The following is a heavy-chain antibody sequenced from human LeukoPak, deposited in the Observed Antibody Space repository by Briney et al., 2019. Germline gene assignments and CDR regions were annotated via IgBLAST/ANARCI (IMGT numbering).Heavy chain of an antibody. CDR1: GFTFSSYW. V-gene: IGHV3-74*01. CDR3: AGAQDTSWHNFDY. J-gene: IGHJ4*02. D-gene: IGHD2-2*01. CDR2: IKSDGSNI. Sequence: GGSLRLSCAASGFTFSSYWMHWVRQPPGKGLVWVSRIKSDGSNIVYADSVKGRFTISRDNAKNTLFLQMNSLRAEDTAVYYCAGAQDTSWHNFDYWGQGTLVTVSS.